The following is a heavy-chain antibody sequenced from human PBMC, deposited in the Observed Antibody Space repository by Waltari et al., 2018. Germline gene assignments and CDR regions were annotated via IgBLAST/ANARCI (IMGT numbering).Heavy chain of an antibody. V-gene: IGHV3-23*01. CDR3: ARDRGAVAGNGFDY. CDR1: GFTFTSYA. CDR2: LSCSDVST. J-gene: IGHJ4*02. Sequence: EVQLLESGGGLVRPGGSLRLSCAASGFTFTSYAMSWVRQAPGKGLECVSGLSCSDVSTYYADSVKCRFTISRDNSRNTLYLQMNSLSAEDTAVYYCARDRGAVAGNGFDYWGQGTLVTVSS. D-gene: IGHD6-19*01.